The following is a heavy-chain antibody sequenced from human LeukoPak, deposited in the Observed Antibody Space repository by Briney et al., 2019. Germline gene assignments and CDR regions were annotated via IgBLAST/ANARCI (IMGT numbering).Heavy chain of an antibody. V-gene: IGHV4-39*01. CDR3: ARRTNIAVAGTRYYYYGMDV. Sequence: PSETLSLTCTVSGGSISSSRYYWGWIRQPPGKGLEWIGSIYYSGSTYYNPSLKSRVTISVDTSKNQFSLKLSSVTAADTAVYYCARRTNIAVAGTRYYYYGMDVWGQGTTVTVSS. CDR2: IYYSGST. CDR1: GGSISSSRYY. D-gene: IGHD6-19*01. J-gene: IGHJ6*02.